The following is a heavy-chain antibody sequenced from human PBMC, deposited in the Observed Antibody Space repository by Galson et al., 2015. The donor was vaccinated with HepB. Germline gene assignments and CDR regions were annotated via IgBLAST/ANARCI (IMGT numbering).Heavy chain of an antibody. V-gene: IGHV3-15*01. J-gene: IGHJ4*02. CDR2: IKSEDEGGET. Sequence: SLRLSCAASGFTFNYAWMNWVRQAPGKGLEWVGRIKSEDEGGETIYAAPVRGRFTISRDDSKNTLYLQMNSLITEDTAVYHCVTSLGFGYGNTIVATDYWGQGTLVTVSS. CDR3: VTSLGFGYGNTIVATDY. D-gene: IGHD3-10*01. CDR1: GFTFNYAW.